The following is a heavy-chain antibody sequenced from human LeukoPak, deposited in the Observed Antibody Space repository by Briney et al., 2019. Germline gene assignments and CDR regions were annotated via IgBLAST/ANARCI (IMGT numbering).Heavy chain of an antibody. Sequence: EASVKVSCTASGYTFTGYYMHWVRQAPGQGLEWMGWINPNSGGTNYVQKFQGRVTMTRDTSISTAYMELSRLRSDDTAVYYCARDCSSTNYYYYYGMDVWGQGTTVTVSS. D-gene: IGHD2-2*01. V-gene: IGHV1-2*02. CDR2: INPNSGGT. CDR1: GYTFTGYY. J-gene: IGHJ6*02. CDR3: ARDCSSTNYYYYYGMDV.